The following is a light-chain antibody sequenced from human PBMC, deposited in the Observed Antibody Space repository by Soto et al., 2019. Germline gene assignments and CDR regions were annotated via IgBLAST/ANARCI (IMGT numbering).Light chain of an antibody. V-gene: IGKV1-5*01. J-gene: IGKJ1*01. Sequence: DIQMTQSPSTLSATVGDRVTITCRASQSISTWLAWYQQKPGKAPKLLIYDASSLGVGVPSRFSGSGSRTEFTLTISSLQPDDYGTYYCQQYYDFRTFGQGTKVDIK. CDR3: QQYYDFRT. CDR2: DAS. CDR1: QSISTW.